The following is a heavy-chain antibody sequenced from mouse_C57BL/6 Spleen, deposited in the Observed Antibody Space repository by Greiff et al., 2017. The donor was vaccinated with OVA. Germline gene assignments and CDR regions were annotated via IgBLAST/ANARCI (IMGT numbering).Heavy chain of an antibody. D-gene: IGHD1-1*01. CDR3: ARLISTVVATSYFDY. CDR2: ISGGGGNT. J-gene: IGHJ2*01. Sequence: EVQLQESGGGLVKPGGSLKLSCAASGFTFSSYTMSWVRQTPAKRLEWVATISGGGGNTYYPDSVKGRFTISRDNAKNTLYLQMSSLRSEDTALYYCARLISTVVATSYFDYWGQGTTLTVSS. CDR1: GFTFSSYT. V-gene: IGHV5-9*04.